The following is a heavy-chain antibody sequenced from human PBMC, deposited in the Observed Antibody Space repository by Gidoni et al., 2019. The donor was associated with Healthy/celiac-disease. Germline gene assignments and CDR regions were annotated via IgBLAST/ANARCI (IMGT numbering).Heavy chain of an antibody. CDR2: ISSSSSYI. D-gene: IGHD4-17*01. V-gene: IGHV3-21*01. CDR3: ARDDEGHGSMTTVPSDY. CDR1: GLAFRCYR. Sequence: EVQLVESGGGLVEPGGYLRLACAACGLAFRCYRMNWVRPAPGKGLEWVSSISSSSSYIYYADSGKGRFPISRDNAKNSLYLQMNSLRAEDTAVYYCARDDEGHGSMTTVPSDYWGQGTLVTVSS. J-gene: IGHJ4*02.